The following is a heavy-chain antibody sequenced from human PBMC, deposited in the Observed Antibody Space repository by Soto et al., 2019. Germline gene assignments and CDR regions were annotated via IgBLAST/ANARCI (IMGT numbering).Heavy chain of an antibody. V-gene: IGHV3-48*02. CDR3: VRDDKWAFDI. CDR1: GCTFSSDA. J-gene: IGHJ3*02. Sequence: EAHLVESGGGLVQPGRSRRLSCAAYGCTFSSDAFNWVRQAPGKGLEWISYISVGSGSIFYADSVKGRFTISRDDAQNSLYLQMNTLRDEDTAIYFCVRDDKWAFDIWGQATTVIVSS. D-gene: IGHD1-26*01. CDR2: ISVGSGSI.